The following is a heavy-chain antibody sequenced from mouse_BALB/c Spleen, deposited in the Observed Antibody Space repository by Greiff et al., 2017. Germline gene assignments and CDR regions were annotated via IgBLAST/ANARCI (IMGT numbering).Heavy chain of an antibody. CDR1: GFTFSSYA. Sequence: DVHLVESGGGLVKPGGSLKLSCAASGFTFSSYAMSWVRQTPEKRLEWVASISSGGSTYYPDSVKGRFTISRDNARNILYLQMSSLRSEDTAMYYCARGPYWAYWGQGTLVTVSA. CDR2: ISSGGST. D-gene: IGHD1-1*01. J-gene: IGHJ3*01. CDR3: ARGPYWAY. V-gene: IGHV5-6-5*01.